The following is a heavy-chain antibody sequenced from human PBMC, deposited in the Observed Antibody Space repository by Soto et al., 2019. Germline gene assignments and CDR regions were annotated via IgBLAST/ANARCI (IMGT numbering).Heavy chain of an antibody. CDR1: GFTFSNAW. V-gene: IGHV3-15*01. CDR2: IKSKTDGGTT. Sequence: EVQLVESGGGLVKPGGSLRLTCAASGFTFSNAWMSWVRQAPGKGLEWVGRIKSKTDGGTTDYAAPVKGRFTISRDDSKNTLFLQMNSLKTEDTAVYYCTRLERDYYYGMDVWSQGTTVTVSS. CDR3: TRLERDYYYGMDV. J-gene: IGHJ6*02.